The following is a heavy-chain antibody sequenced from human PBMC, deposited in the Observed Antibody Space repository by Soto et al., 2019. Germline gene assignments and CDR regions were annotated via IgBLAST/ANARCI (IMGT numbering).Heavy chain of an antibody. J-gene: IGHJ4*02. CDR1: GGSFSGYY. V-gene: IGHV4-34*01. CDR3: ARDMHYDYIWGSYRRNSYFDY. CDR2: INHSGST. Sequence: QVQLQQWGAGLLKPSETLSLTCAVYGGSFSGYYWSWIRQPPGKGLEWIGEINHSGSTNYNPSLKSRVTISVDTSKNQFSLKLSSVTAADTAVYYCARDMHYDYIWGSYRRNSYFDYWGQGTLVTVSS. D-gene: IGHD3-16*02.